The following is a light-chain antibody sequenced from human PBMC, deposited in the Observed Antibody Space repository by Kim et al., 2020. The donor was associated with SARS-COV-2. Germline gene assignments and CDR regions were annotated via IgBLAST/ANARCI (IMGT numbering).Light chain of an antibody. J-gene: IGKJ1*01. CDR1: HILTDSY. CDR2: AIS. V-gene: IGKV3-20*01. Sequence: PEERASLPCRASHILTDSYLAWYQKKPGQAPRLLIYAISSRATGVPDRFSGSGSGTDFTLSISRLEPEDFAVYYCHHYGSLPPLTFGQGTKVDIK. CDR3: HHYGSLPPLT.